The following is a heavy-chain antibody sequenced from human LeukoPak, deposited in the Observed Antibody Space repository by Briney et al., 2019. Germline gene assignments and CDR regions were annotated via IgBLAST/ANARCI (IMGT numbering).Heavy chain of an antibody. CDR1: GYTLTELS. V-gene: IGHV1-24*01. J-gene: IGHJ6*02. Sequence: ASVKVSCKVSGYTLTELSMHCVRQAPGKGLEWMGGFDPEDGETIYAQKFQGRVTMTEDTSTDTAYMELSSLRSEDTAVYYCATVGYCSSTSCSDHNGMDVWGQGTTVTVSS. CDR2: FDPEDGET. CDR3: ATVGYCSSTSCSDHNGMDV. D-gene: IGHD2-2*01.